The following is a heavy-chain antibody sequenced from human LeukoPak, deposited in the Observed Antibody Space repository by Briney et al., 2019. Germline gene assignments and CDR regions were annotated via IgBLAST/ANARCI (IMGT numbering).Heavy chain of an antibody. CDR1: GGSISSGDYY. Sequence: SETLSLTRTVSGGSISSGDYYWSWIRQPPGKGLEWIGYIYYSGSTYYNPSLKSRVTISVDTSKNQFSLKLSSVTAADTAVYYCAAPGIAAAGPTFDYWGQGTLVTVSS. V-gene: IGHV4-30-4*01. J-gene: IGHJ4*02. D-gene: IGHD6-13*01. CDR3: AAPGIAAAGPTFDY. CDR2: IYYSGST.